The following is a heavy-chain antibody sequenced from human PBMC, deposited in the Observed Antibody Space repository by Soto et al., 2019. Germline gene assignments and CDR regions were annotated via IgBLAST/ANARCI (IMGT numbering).Heavy chain of an antibody. D-gene: IGHD4-4*01. CDR1: GFTISSYA. V-gene: IGHV3-30-3*01. CDR3: ARPLWRNDYTWGYFDL. Sequence: QVQLVESGGGVVQPGRSLRLSCAASGFTISSYAMHWVRQAPGKGLEWVAVISYDGSNKYYADSVKGRFTISRDNSKNSRYLQMNSLRAEDTAVYYCARPLWRNDYTWGYFDLWGRGTLVTVSS. CDR2: ISYDGSNK. J-gene: IGHJ2*01.